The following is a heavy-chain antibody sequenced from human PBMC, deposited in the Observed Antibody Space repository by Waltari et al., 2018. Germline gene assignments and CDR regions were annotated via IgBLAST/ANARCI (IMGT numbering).Heavy chain of an antibody. V-gene: IGHV3-73*02. J-gene: IGHJ4*02. CDR3: TRGYSSGWYAY. D-gene: IGHD6-19*01. Sequence: EVQLVESGGGLVQPGGSLKLSCAASGVTFSGSAMHWVRQASGKGLEWVGRIRSKANSYATAYAASVKGRFTISRDDSKNTAYLQMNSLKTEDTAVYYCTRGYSSGWYAYWGQGTLVTVSS. CDR2: IRSKANSYAT. CDR1: GVTFSGSA.